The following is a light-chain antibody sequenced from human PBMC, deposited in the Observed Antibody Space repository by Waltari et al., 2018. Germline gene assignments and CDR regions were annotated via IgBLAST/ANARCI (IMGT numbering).Light chain of an antibody. CDR3: QQRSHWPLT. J-gene: IGKJ4*01. Sequence: EIVLTQSPATLSLSPGERVTLSCRASQDVRRYLAWYQQKPGQAPRLLIYDASKRATDIPARFSGSVSVSDFTLTISSLEPEDFAVYYCQQRSHWPLTFGGGTKVEIK. V-gene: IGKV3-11*01. CDR2: DAS. CDR1: QDVRRY.